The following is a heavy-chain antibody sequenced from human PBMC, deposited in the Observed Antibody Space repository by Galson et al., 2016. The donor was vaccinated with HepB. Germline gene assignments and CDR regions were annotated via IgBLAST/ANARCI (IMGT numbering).Heavy chain of an antibody. CDR2: IYHLGNT. Sequence: TLSLTCTVSGGSISSGGYYWSWIRQHPGKGLEWIGYIYHLGNTYFNPSLKSRVTMSVDASKNQFSLKLSSVTAADTAVYYCARGGRKGLWGSYFDYWGQGTLVPVSS. CDR1: GGSISSGGYY. D-gene: IGHD5-18*01. CDR3: ARGGRKGLWGSYFDY. V-gene: IGHV4-31*03. J-gene: IGHJ4*02.